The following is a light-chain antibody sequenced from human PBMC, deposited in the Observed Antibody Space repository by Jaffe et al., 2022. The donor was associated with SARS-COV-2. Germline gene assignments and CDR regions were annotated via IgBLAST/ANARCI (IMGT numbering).Light chain of an antibody. CDR3: QQSQSTPFT. CDR2: AAS. Sequence: DMQMTQSPSSLSASVGDRVTISCRASRSIDTYLNWYQQKPGKAPQVLIYAASTLQSGVSSRFSGSGSGTDFTLTISSLQPEDFATYYCQQSQSTPFTFGPGTKVDIK. V-gene: IGKV1-39*01. J-gene: IGKJ3*01. CDR1: RSIDTY.